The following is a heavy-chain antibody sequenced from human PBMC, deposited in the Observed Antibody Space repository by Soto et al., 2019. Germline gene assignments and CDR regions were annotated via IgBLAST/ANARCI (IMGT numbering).Heavy chain of an antibody. D-gene: IGHD4-17*01. Sequence: EVQLLESGGGLVQPGGSLRLSCAASGFTFSSYAMSWVRQAPGKGLEWVSAISGSGGSTYYADSVRGRFTISRDNSKNTLYLQMNSLRDEDPAVYYCEKDKGARDGDYLPYYFDYWGQGTLVTVSS. CDR2: ISGSGGST. CDR1: GFTFSSYA. CDR3: EKDKGARDGDYLPYYFDY. V-gene: IGHV3-23*01. J-gene: IGHJ4*02.